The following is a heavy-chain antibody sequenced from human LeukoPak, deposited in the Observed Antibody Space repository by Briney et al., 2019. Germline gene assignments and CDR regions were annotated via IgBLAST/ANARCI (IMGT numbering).Heavy chain of an antibody. J-gene: IGHJ3*02. CDR3: ARVGYCSGGSCPSAFDI. CDR1: GGSISSYY. CDR2: IYTSGST. D-gene: IGHD2-15*01. V-gene: IGHV4-4*07. Sequence: SETLSLTCTVSGGSISSYYWSWIRQPAGKGLEWIGRIYTSGSTNYNPSLKSRVTISVDTSKNQFSLKLSSVTAADTAVYYCARVGYCSGGSCPSAFDIWGQGTMVTVSS.